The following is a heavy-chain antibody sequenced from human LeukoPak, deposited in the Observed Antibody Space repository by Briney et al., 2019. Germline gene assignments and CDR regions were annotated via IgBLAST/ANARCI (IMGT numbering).Heavy chain of an antibody. J-gene: IGHJ4*02. CDR3: ARDYGDYPSY. V-gene: IGHV1-18*01. CDR2: ISGYNGNT. Sequence: ASLRVSCAASGYRFTGYGITRGRQAPGQGLEWMGWISGYNGNTKYAQKFQGRVTMTTDTSTSTAYMELRSLRSDDTAVYYCARDYGDYPSYWGQGTLVTVSS. D-gene: IGHD4-17*01. CDR1: GYRFTGYG.